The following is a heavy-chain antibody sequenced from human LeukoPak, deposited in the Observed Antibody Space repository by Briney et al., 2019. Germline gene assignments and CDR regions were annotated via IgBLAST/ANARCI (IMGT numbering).Heavy chain of an antibody. D-gene: IGHD4-17*01. J-gene: IGHJ4*02. V-gene: IGHV3-73*01. CDR1: GFTFNGSA. CDR2: IRSKAHRYAT. CDR3: TRRHYGDYVVDN. Sequence: GGSLRLSRATSGFTFNGSALHWVRQASGQGLEWVGRIRSKAHRYATAYAVSVKGRFTVSRDDSKNMAYLQMNSLKTEDTAIYYCTRRHYGDYVVDNWGQGTLVTVSS.